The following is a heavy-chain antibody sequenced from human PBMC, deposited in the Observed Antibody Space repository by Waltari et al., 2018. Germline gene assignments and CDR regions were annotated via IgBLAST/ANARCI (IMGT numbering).Heavy chain of an antibody. Sequence: EVQLVQSGAEVKKPGESLKISCKGSGYRFTSYWLGWVRKMPGKGLEWMGIIYPGDSDTRDSPSFQGQVTISADKSISTAYLQWSSLKASDTAMYYCARHPHYDFWSGYHYGMDVWGQGTTVTVSS. J-gene: IGHJ6*02. CDR3: ARHPHYDFWSGYHYGMDV. V-gene: IGHV5-51*01. CDR2: IYPGDSDT. D-gene: IGHD3-3*01. CDR1: GYRFTSYW.